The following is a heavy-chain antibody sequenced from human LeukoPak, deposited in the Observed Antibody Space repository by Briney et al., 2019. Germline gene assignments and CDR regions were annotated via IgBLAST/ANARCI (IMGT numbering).Heavy chain of an antibody. CDR3: ARDLRPANL. CDR1: GYTFISYY. J-gene: IGHJ4*02. CDR2: IHPASANT. Sequence: ASVKVSCKASGYTFISYYMHWVRQAPGQGLQYMGWIHPASANTVYAQMFHGRVTLTRDTPATTTHMELSGLRSDDTAVYYCARDLRPANLWGQGTLVTVSS. D-gene: IGHD1-7*01. V-gene: IGHV1-2*02.